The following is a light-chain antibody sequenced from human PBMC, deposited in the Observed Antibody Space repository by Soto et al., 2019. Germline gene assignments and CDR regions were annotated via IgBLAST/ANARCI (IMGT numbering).Light chain of an antibody. Sequence: DIVMTQAPGSLAVSLGERATINCKSSQSVLQSSNKRNYLAWYQQTPGQPPKLLIYWASPRESGVPDRFSGSGSGTDFTFTISSLQAEDVAVYDCQQYDSPQITFGQGTRLEIK. J-gene: IGKJ5*01. CDR1: QSVLQSSNKRNY. CDR2: WAS. V-gene: IGKV4-1*01. CDR3: QQYDSPQIT.